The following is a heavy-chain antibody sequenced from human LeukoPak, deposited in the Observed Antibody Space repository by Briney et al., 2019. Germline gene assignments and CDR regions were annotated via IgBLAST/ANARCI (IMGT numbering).Heavy chain of an antibody. V-gene: IGHV1-69*13. CDR2: IIPIFSTA. Sequence: GASVKVSCKASGGTFSSYAISWVRQAPGQGLEWMGGIIPIFSTANYAQKFQGRVTITADESTSTAYMELSSLRSEDTAVYYCARYSGYPVRYFDYWGQGTLVTVSS. J-gene: IGHJ4*02. CDR1: GGTFSSYA. D-gene: IGHD5-12*01. CDR3: ARYSGYPVRYFDY.